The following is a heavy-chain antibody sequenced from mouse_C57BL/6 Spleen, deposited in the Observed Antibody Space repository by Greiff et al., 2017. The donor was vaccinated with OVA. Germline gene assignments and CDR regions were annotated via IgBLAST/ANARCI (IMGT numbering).Heavy chain of an antibody. CDR2: ISSGGDYI. CDR1: GFTFSSYA. Sequence: EVKLVESGEGLVKPGGSLKLTCAASGFTFSSYAMSWVRQTPEKRLEWVAYISSGGDYIYYADTVKGRFTISRDNARNTLYLQMSSLKSEDTAMYYCTRDDDGDYGFAYWGQGTLVTVSA. CDR3: TRDDDGDYGFAY. D-gene: IGHD2-3*01. J-gene: IGHJ3*01. V-gene: IGHV5-9-1*02.